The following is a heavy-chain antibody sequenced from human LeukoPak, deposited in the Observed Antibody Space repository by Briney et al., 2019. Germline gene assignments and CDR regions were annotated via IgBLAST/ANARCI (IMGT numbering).Heavy chain of an antibody. J-gene: IGHJ6*03. Sequence: ASVKVSCKASGFTFTGYYIHWVRQAPGHGLEWMGWINPNSGGTNYAQKFQGRVTMTRDTSISTAYMELSRLRSDDMAVYYCASSIAARGGYYYYYMDVWGKGTTVTVSS. CDR1: GFTFTGYY. CDR2: INPNSGGT. CDR3: ASSIAARGGYYYYYMDV. D-gene: IGHD6-6*01. V-gene: IGHV1-2*02.